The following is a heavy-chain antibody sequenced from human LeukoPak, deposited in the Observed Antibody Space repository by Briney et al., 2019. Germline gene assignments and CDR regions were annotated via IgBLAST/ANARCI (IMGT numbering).Heavy chain of an antibody. J-gene: IGHJ6*03. Sequence: SVEVSCKASGGTFSSHAIAWVRQAPGQGPEWMGGIIPISGTANYAQKFQGRVTITTDESTSTAYMELSSLTSDDTAVYYCARGLQYQLLKALGYYYMDVWGEGTTVTVSS. D-gene: IGHD2-2*01. V-gene: IGHV1-69*05. CDR2: IIPISGTA. CDR3: ARGLQYQLLKALGYYYMDV. CDR1: GGTFSSHA.